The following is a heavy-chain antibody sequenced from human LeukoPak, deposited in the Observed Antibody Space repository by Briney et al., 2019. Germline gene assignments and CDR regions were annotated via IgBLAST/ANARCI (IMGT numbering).Heavy chain of an antibody. J-gene: IGHJ4*02. D-gene: IGHD3-16*01. Sequence: PSETLFLTCTVSGGSVSSSDYYWGWIRQPPGKGLEWVGSIYYSGKTYYNPSLKSRVTMSIDTSKNQFSLKLSSVTAADTAAYYCARHGFVGGHCHFDFWGQGTLVTVSS. V-gene: IGHV4-39*01. CDR3: ARHGFVGGHCHFDF. CDR2: IYYSGKT. CDR1: GGSVSSSDYY.